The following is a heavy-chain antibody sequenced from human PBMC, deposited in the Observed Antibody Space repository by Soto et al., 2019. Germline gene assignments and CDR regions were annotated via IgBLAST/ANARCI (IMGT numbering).Heavy chain of an antibody. D-gene: IGHD3-10*01. CDR1: GGSISSSSYY. CDR3: ATHPNRINMVRGAIDY. Sequence: SETLSLTCTVSGGSISSSSYYWGWIRQPPGKGLEWIGSIYYSGSTYYNPSLKSRVTISVDTSKNQFSLKLSSVTAADTAVYYCATHPNRINMVRGAIDYWGQGTLVTVSS. CDR2: IYYSGST. J-gene: IGHJ4*02. V-gene: IGHV4-39*01.